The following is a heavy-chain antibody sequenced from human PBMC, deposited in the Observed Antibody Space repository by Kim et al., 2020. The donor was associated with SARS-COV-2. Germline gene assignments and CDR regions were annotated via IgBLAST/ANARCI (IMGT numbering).Heavy chain of an antibody. V-gene: IGHV4-39*01. J-gene: IGHJ6*02. Sequence: LKSRVTISVDTSKNQFSLKLSSVTAADTAVYYGARRKTMVRGKTYYGMDVWGQGTTVTVSS. D-gene: IGHD3-10*01. CDR3: ARRKTMVRGKTYYGMDV.